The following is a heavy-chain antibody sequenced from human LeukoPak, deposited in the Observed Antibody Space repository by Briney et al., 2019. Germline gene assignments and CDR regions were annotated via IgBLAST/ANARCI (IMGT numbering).Heavy chain of an antibody. CDR1: GFTFSNYN. CDR3: AKRGPGSPQSGKYYFDY. V-gene: IGHV3-21*04. Sequence: GGSLRLSCAASGFTFSNYNMNWVRQAPGKAMEWVSSITSSGTHIFYADSVKGRFTISRDNAKNSLYLQMNSLRAEDTAVYYCAKRGPGSPQSGKYYFDYWGQGTLVTVSS. J-gene: IGHJ4*02. D-gene: IGHD3-10*01. CDR2: ITSSGTHI.